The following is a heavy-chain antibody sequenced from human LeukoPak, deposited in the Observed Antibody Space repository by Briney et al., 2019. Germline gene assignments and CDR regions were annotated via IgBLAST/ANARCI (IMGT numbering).Heavy chain of an antibody. J-gene: IGHJ4*02. D-gene: IGHD6-19*01. CDR2: INPNSGGT. CDR3: ARPTVDSSGWSFDY. Sequence: ASVKVSCKASGYTFTDYYMHWVRQAPGQGLEWMGWINPNSGGTNYAQKFQGRVTMTRDTSINTAYMELSGLRSDDTAVYYCARPTVDSSGWSFDYWGQGTMVTVYS. CDR1: GYTFTDYY. V-gene: IGHV1-2*02.